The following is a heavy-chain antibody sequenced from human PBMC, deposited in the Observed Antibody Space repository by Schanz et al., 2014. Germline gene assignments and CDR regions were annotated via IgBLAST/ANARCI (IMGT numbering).Heavy chain of an antibody. CDR1: GFTFSKYW. J-gene: IGHJ4*02. D-gene: IGHD3-22*01. Sequence: EVQLVESGGGLVQPGGSLRLSCGGSGFTFSKYWMSWVRQAPGKGLEWVSCTNGDGTNAKYADSVKGRFTISRDNSKNTLYLQMNSLRAEDTAVYYCAKDPSHGDYDYYFDYWGQGTLVTVSS. V-gene: IGHV3-23*04. CDR3: AKDPSHGDYDYYFDY. CDR2: TNGDGTNA.